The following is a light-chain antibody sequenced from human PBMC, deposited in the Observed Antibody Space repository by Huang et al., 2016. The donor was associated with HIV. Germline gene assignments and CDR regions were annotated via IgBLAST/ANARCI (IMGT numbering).Light chain of an antibody. CDR2: AAS. Sequence: EIILTQSPGSLSLSPGERATLSYRASQSVSTYYLAWYQQKPGQVPSLLVHAASSRASGSPDRFSGSGSGTAFTLTISRVEPEDSAMYFCHQYGTPPWTFGQGTRVEIK. V-gene: IGKV3-20*01. J-gene: IGKJ1*01. CDR3: HQYGTPPWT. CDR1: QSVSTYY.